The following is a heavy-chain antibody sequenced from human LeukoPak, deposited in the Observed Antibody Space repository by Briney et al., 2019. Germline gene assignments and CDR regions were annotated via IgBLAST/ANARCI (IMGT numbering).Heavy chain of an antibody. CDR2: ISSSSSYI. D-gene: IGHD3-9*01. J-gene: IGHJ4*02. V-gene: IGHV3-21*01. CDR3: ARDVSRGRYYDILTGYSLDYFDY. Sequence: GGSLRLSCAASGFTFSSYSMNWVRQAPGKGLEWVSSISSSSSYIYYADSVEGRFTISRDNAKNSLYLQMNSLRAEDTAVYYCARDVSRGRYYDILTGYSLDYFDYWGQGTLVTVSS. CDR1: GFTFSSYS.